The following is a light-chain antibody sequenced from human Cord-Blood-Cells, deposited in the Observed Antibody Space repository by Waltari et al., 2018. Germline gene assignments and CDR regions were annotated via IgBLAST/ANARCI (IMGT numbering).Light chain of an antibody. CDR3: QQRSNWPPFP. V-gene: IGKV3-11*01. CDR1: QSVSSY. J-gene: IGKJ3*01. CDR2: DAS. Sequence: EIVLTQSPSPLSLSTRERATLSCRPSQSVSSYLAWYQQKPGQAPRLLIYDASNRATGIPARFSGSGSGTDFTLTISSLEPEDFAVYYCQQRSNWPPFPFGPGTKVDIK.